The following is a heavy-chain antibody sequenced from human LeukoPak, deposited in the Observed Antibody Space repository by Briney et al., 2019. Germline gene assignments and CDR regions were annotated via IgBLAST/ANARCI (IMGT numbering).Heavy chain of an antibody. CDR3: SRLRGYSYGYGDY. V-gene: IGHV3-48*04. Sequence: GGSLRLSCAASGFTFSIYSMNWVRQAPGKGLEWVSYISSSGSTIDYADSVKGRFTISRDNAKNSLYLQMNSLRAEDTAVYYCSRLRGYSYGYGDYWGQGTLVTVSS. J-gene: IGHJ4*02. CDR2: ISSSGSTI. CDR1: GFTFSIYS. D-gene: IGHD5-18*01.